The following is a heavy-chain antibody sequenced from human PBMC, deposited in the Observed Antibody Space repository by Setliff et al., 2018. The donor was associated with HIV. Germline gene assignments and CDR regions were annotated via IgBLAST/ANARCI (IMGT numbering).Heavy chain of an antibody. V-gene: IGHV1-46*01. CDR2: INPSGGST. D-gene: IGHD1-7*01. CDR3: VRDLSVIGTAQGGLDY. Sequence: ASVKVSCKASGYTFTSYYMHWVRQAPGQGLEWMGIINPSGGSTTYAPKFQGRVTMTRDTSVRSVYMELAGLTSGDVAVYYCVRDLSVIGTAQGGLDYWGQGTLVTVSS. J-gene: IGHJ4*02. CDR1: GYTFTSYY.